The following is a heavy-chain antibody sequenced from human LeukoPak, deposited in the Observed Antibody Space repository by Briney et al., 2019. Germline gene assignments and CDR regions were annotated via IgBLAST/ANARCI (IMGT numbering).Heavy chain of an antibody. D-gene: IGHD3-10*01. J-gene: IGHJ6*02. V-gene: IGHV3-64D*06. CDR2: ISSNGGST. CDR3: VKATYYYGSGSYEIYYYGMDV. CDR1: GFTFSDYY. Sequence: GGSVRLSCAASGFTFSDYYMNWIRQAPGKGLEYVSAISSNGGSTYYADSVKGRFTISRDNSKNTLYLQMSSLRAEDTAVYYCVKATYYYGSGSYEIYYYGMDVWGQGTTVTVSS.